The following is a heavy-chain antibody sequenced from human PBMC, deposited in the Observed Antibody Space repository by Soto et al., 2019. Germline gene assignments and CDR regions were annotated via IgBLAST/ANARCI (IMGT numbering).Heavy chain of an antibody. Sequence: QVQLQESGPGLVKPSGTLSLTCAVSGGSISSSNWWSWVRQPPGKGLEWIGEIYHSGSTNYSPSLKSRVTISVDKSKNHSSLRLSSVTAADTAVYYCARTVTAILNAFDIWGQGTTVTVSS. D-gene: IGHD2-21*02. CDR3: ARTVTAILNAFDI. CDR1: GGSISSSNW. V-gene: IGHV4-4*02. J-gene: IGHJ3*02. CDR2: IYHSGST.